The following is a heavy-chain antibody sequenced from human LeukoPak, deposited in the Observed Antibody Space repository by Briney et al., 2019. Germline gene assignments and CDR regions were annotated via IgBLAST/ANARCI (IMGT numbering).Heavy chain of an antibody. J-gene: IGHJ4*02. V-gene: IGHV3-53*01. Sequence: PGGSLRLSCVVSGLSVSDNLVSWVRQAPGKGLEWVSVLFTSGKSYYLDSVRGRFSVSRDNSKNTVYLQMNSPRVEDTAVYYCVREGNWAFWGQGTQVTISS. CDR3: VREGNWAF. CDR1: GLSVSDNL. CDR2: LFTSGKS. D-gene: IGHD3-16*01.